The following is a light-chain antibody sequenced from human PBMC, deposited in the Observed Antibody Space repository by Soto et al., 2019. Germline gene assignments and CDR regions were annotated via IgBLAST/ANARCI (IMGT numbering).Light chain of an antibody. V-gene: IGLV2-14*01. J-gene: IGLJ1*01. CDR2: DVS. CDR1: SNDVGGYNY. CDR3: SSYTSSSTRV. Sequence: QSVLTQPASVSGSPGQSITISCTGTSNDVGGYNYVSWYQQHPGKAPKLMIYDVSNRPSGVSNRFSGSKSGNTASLTISGPQAEDEADYYCSSYTSSSTRVFGTGTKASVL.